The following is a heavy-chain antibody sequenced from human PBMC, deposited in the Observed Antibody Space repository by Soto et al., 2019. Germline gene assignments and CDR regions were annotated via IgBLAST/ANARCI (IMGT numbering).Heavy chain of an antibody. CDR2: ISGTGGST. CDR3: AKGVLSGEPCFDY. J-gene: IGHJ4*02. Sequence: EVQVLESGGGLVQPGGSLRLSCAASGFTFTTYFMSWVRQAPGKGLEWVSSISGTGGSTNYADSVKGRFTISRDNSKNQLTLQMASLRVEDTAVYYGAKGVLSGEPCFDYWGQGTLVTVSS. V-gene: IGHV3-23*01. D-gene: IGHD2-15*01. CDR1: GFTFTTYF.